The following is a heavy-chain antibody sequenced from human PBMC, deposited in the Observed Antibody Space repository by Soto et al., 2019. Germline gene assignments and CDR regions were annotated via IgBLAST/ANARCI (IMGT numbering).Heavy chain of an antibody. Sequence: EEQLVQSGGGLVQPGGSLRLSCAASGFSFSSYDLFCVRQAPGKGLEYVSAVSRNGINTYYANSVKGRFTISRDNSKNIMYLQMGTLRAEDMAVYYCAITYYDFDVWGKGTKVIVSS. CDR3: AITYYDFDV. CDR2: VSRNGINT. V-gene: IGHV3-64*01. J-gene: IGHJ6*04. CDR1: GFSFSSYD. D-gene: IGHD3-3*01.